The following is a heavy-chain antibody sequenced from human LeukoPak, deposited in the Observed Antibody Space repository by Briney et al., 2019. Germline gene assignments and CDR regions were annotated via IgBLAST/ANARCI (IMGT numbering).Heavy chain of an antibody. CDR3: ARVRKGYCSSTSCYGRRAFDY. Sequence: SETLSLTCTVSGGSISSYYWSWIRQPPGKGLEWIGEINHSGSTNYNPSLKSRVTISVDTSKNQFSLKLSSVTAADTAVYYCARVRKGYCSSTSCYGRRAFDYWGQGTLVTVSS. J-gene: IGHJ4*02. CDR1: GGSISSYY. V-gene: IGHV4-34*01. D-gene: IGHD2-2*01. CDR2: INHSGST.